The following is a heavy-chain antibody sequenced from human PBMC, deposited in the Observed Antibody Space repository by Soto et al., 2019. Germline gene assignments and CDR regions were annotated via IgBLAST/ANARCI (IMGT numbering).Heavy chain of an antibody. V-gene: IGHV3-33*01. CDR2: IWYDGSKK. CDR3: ARGDCSGTSCYAFDH. J-gene: IGHJ5*02. Sequence: QEQLVESGGGVVQPGMSLRLSCVASGLTFAGYGTHWVRQAPGKGLEWVAAIWYDGSKKYYADSVKGRFTISRDNSKSTLYLQMNSLRVEDTAVYYCARGDCSGTSCYAFDHWGQGTLITVSS. CDR1: GLTFAGYG. D-gene: IGHD2-2*01.